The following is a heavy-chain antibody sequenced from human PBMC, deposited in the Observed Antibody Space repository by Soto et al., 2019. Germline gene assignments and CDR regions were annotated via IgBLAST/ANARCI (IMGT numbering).Heavy chain of an antibody. CDR1: RETLKISA. V-gene: IGHV3-23*01. Sequence: LSCAASRETLKISAVGWVRKDPGKGLEWVSAISGSGGSTYYADSVKGRFTISRDNSKNTLYLQMNSLRAEDTAVYYCAKQQRGSYRVSDYWGQGTLVTVSS. CDR3: AKQQRGSYRVSDY. J-gene: IGHJ4*02. D-gene: IGHD1-26*01. CDR2: ISGSGGST.